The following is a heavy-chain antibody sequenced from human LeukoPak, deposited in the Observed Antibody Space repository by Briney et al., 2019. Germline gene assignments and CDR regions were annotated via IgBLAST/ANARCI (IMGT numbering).Heavy chain of an antibody. Sequence: SETLSLTCSVSGYSISSGYYWTFIRQPPGKGLEWIGGIYHTGHTFYNPSLKSRVTISVETSKNQFSLKLNSVTAADTAVYYCAKEGPVRWFDPWGQGTLVTVSS. V-gene: IGHV4-38-2*02. CDR3: AKEGPVRWFDP. CDR1: GYSISSGYY. J-gene: IGHJ5*02. CDR2: IYHTGHT.